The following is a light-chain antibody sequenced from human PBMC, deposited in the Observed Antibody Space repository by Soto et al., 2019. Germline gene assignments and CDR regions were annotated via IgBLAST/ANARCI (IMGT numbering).Light chain of an antibody. CDR3: GTCDSSLSAGRV. V-gene: IGLV1-51*01. CDR2: DNN. J-gene: IGLJ2*01. Sequence: QSVLTQPPSVSAAPGQKVTISCSGSSSNIGNNYVSWYQQLPGTAPKLLIYDNNKRPSGIPDRFSGYKSGTSATLGITGLQTGDEADYYCGTCDSSLSAGRVFGGGTKLTVL. CDR1: SSNIGNNY.